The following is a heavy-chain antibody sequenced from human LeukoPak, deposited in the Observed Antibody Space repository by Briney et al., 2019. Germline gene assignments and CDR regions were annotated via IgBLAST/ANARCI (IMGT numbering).Heavy chain of an antibody. CDR1: GYTFTGYY. J-gene: IGHJ4*02. CDR2: INPNSGGT. D-gene: IGHD6-19*01. V-gene: IGHV1-2*02. Sequence: ASVKVSCKASGYTFTGYYMHWVRQAPGQGLEWMGWINPNSGGTNYAQNFQGRVTMTRDTSISTAYMELRSLRSDDTAVYYCARRRSEEFDFDCWGQGTLVTVSS. CDR3: ARRRSEEFDFDC.